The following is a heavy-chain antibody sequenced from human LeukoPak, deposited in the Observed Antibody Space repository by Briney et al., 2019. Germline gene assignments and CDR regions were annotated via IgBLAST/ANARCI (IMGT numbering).Heavy chain of an antibody. Sequence: GGSLRLSCAASGFTFSVYAMSWVRQAPGKGLEWVSAISGSGGNTYYADSVKGRFTISRDNSKNTLYLQMNSLRADDTAAYYCAKLLNNYGDYYFDSWGQGTLVTVSS. CDR3: AKLLNNYGDYYFDS. CDR1: GFTFSVYA. V-gene: IGHV3-23*01. J-gene: IGHJ4*02. CDR2: ISGSGGNT. D-gene: IGHD4-17*01.